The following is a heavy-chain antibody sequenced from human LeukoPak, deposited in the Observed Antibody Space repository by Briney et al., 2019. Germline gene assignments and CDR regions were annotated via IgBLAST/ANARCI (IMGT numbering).Heavy chain of an antibody. Sequence: SETLSLTCTVSGGSISSSSYFWSWIRQPPGKGLELIGYLYYSGSTNYNPSLKSRVTVSVDTSKDQFSLRLSSVTAADTAVYYCARLLAVAGGDAFDIWGQGKMVTVSS. CDR2: LYYSGST. CDR3: ARLLAVAGGDAFDI. CDR1: GGSISSSSYF. D-gene: IGHD6-19*01. V-gene: IGHV4-61*05. J-gene: IGHJ3*02.